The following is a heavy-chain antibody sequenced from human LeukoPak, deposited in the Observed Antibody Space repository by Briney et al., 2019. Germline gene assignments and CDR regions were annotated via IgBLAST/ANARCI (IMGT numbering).Heavy chain of an antibody. J-gene: IGHJ4*02. D-gene: IGHD6-19*01. CDR3: ARDGRAGSLLAY. CDR2: ISYSGST. CDR1: GGTISGYY. V-gene: IGHV4-59*01. Sequence: SETLSLTCTVSGGTISGYYWSWIRQPPGKGLEWVGYISYSGSTNYNPSLKSRVTISVDTSKNQFSLKLSSVTAADTAIYYCARDGRAGSLLAYWGQGTLVTVSS.